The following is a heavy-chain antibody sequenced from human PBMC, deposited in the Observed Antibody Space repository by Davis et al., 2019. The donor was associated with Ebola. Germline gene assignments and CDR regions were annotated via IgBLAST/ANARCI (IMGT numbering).Heavy chain of an antibody. V-gene: IGHV3-21*01. D-gene: IGHD6-19*01. CDR2: ISSSSSYI. Sequence: GESLKISCAASGFTFSSYAMSWVRQAPGKGLEWVSSISSSSSYIYYADSVKGRFTISRDNSKNTLYLQMNSLRAEDTAVYYCARDRGIAVAGWGDGMDVWGQGTTVTVSS. CDR1: GFTFSSYA. J-gene: IGHJ6*02. CDR3: ARDRGIAVAGWGDGMDV.